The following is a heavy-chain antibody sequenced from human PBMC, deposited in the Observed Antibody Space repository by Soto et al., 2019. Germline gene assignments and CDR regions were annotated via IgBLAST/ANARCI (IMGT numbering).Heavy chain of an antibody. V-gene: IGHV1-3*05. CDR2: INIANGDA. CDR1: GYSFTKYV. CDR3: ARDVGYYDSGSYYPY. J-gene: IGHJ4*02. D-gene: IGHD3-10*01. Sequence: QVQLVQSGAEERKPGASVKFSFKTSGYSFTKYVVHWVREAPGQRIEWMGWINIANGDARYSQKFQGRVTVTRDTSANTAYMELSSLRSEDTAVYFCARDVGYYDSGSYYPYWGQGTLVTVSS.